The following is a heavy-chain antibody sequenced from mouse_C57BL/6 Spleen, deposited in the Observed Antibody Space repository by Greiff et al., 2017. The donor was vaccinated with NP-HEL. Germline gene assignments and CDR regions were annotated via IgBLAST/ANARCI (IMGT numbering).Heavy chain of an antibody. CDR2: IYPGNSDT. CDR3: TRMDYRNGFDY. Sequence: EVMLVESGTVLARPGASVKMSCKTSGYTFTSYWMHWVKQRPGQGLEWIGAIYPGNSDTSSNQKFKGKAKMTAVTSASTAYMELSSLTTEDTAVYYMTRMDYRNGFDYWGQGTTLPVAS. J-gene: IGHJ2*01. D-gene: IGHD2-14*01. CDR1: GYTFTSYW. V-gene: IGHV1-5*01.